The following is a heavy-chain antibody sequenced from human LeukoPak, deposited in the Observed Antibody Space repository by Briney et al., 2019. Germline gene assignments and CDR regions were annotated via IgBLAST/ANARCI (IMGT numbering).Heavy chain of an antibody. J-gene: IGHJ5*02. CDR3: ARHDKYSSSWYGSQGWFDP. Sequence: SETLSLTCAVYGGSFSGYYWSWIRQPPGKGLEWIGEINHSGSTNYNPSLKSRVTISVDTSKDQFSLKLSSVTAADTAVYYCARHDKYSSSWYGSQGWFDPWGQGTLVTVSS. D-gene: IGHD6-13*01. CDR1: GGSFSGYY. CDR2: INHSGST. V-gene: IGHV4-34*01.